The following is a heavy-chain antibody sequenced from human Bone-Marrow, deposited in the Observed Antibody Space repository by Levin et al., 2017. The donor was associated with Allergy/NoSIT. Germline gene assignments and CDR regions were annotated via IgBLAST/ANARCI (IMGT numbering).Heavy chain of an antibody. Sequence: RASVKVSCKASGYTFTYRYLHWVRQAPGQALEWMGWITPFNGNTNYAQKFQDRVTITRDRSMSTAYMELSSLRSEDTAMYYCARSKVAGTRGCWFDPWGQGTLVTVSS. CDR1: GYTFTYRY. D-gene: IGHD6-19*01. V-gene: IGHV1-45*02. CDR2: ITPFNGNT. CDR3: ARSKVAGTRGCWFDP. J-gene: IGHJ5*02.